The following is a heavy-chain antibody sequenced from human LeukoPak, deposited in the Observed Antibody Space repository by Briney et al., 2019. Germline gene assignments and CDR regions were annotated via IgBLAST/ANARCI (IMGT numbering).Heavy chain of an antibody. D-gene: IGHD5-12*01. CDR1: GGTFSSHA. J-gene: IGHJ4*02. Sequence: SVKVSCKASGGTFSSHAISWVRHAPGQGLEWVGGIIPIFGTTNYAQKFQGRVTITTDESTSTGYMELRSLRSDDTAVYYCARGDSGYDYGFDNWGQGTLVTVSS. V-gene: IGHV1-69*05. CDR2: IIPIFGTT. CDR3: ARGDSGYDYGFDN.